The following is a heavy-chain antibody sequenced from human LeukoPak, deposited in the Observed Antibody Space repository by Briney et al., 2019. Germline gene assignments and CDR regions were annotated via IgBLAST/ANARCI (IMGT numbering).Heavy chain of an antibody. Sequence: GGSLRLSCAASGFTFSSNYMSWVRQAPGKGLEWVSVIYSGGSTYYADSVKGRFTISRDNSKNTLYLQMNSLRAEDTAVYYCAKDYYDSSGYYGGGAFDIWGQGTMVTVSS. CDR1: GFTFSSNY. D-gene: IGHD3-22*01. J-gene: IGHJ3*02. CDR3: AKDYYDSSGYYGGGAFDI. V-gene: IGHV3-53*01. CDR2: IYSGGST.